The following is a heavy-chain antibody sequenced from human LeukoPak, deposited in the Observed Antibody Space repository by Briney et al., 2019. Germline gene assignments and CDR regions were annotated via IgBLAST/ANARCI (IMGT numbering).Heavy chain of an antibody. Sequence: ASVKVSCTASGYTFTSYYLHWVRQAPGQGLEWMGIINPTGGSTGYAQKFQGRVTMTRDMSTSTDYMELSSLRSEDTAIYYCARDNSVGDNAWWFDPWGQGTLVTVSS. CDR3: ARDNSVGDNAWWFDP. CDR1: GYTFTSYY. J-gene: IGHJ5*02. V-gene: IGHV1-46*01. CDR2: INPTGGST. D-gene: IGHD1-26*01.